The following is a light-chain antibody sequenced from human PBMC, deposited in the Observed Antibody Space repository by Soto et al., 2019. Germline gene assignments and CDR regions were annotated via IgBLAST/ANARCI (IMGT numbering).Light chain of an antibody. CDR2: DAS. V-gene: IGKV3-11*01. CDR1: QSVSSY. Sequence: EIVLTQSPATLSLSPSAGSTLXWKSSQSVSSYLAWYQQKPGQAPRLLIYDASNRATGIPARFSGSGSGTDFTLTISSLEPEDFAVYYCQQRSNWPPWTFGQGTKVDIK. CDR3: QQRSNWPPWT. J-gene: IGKJ1*01.